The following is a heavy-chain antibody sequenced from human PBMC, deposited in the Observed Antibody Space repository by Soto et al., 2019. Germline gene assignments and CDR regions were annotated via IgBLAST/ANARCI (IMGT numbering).Heavy chain of an antibody. D-gene: IGHD6-13*01. CDR2: TYYSGST. Sequence: SETLSLTCTVSGGSMIAYYWNWMRQPPGKGLQWIGHTYYSGSTTYNPSLKSRVTISVDSSKNQFSLKLDSVTPADTAVYYCARVRGTAGKRYFDYWGPGTLVTVSS. CDR3: ARVRGTAGKRYFDY. V-gene: IGHV4-59*01. CDR1: GGSMIAYY. J-gene: IGHJ4*02.